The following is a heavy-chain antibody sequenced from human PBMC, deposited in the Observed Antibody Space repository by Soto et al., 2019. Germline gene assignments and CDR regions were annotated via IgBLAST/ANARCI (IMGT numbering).Heavy chain of an antibody. CDR1: GGSISSGGYS. CDR2: IYHSVST. Sequence: PSETLSLTYAVSGGSISSGGYSWSWIRQPPGKGLECIGYIYHSVSTYYNPSLKSRVTISVDRSKNQFSLKLNSVTAADTAVYYCAKDQGSWYFFGAHYWGQGTLVTVSS. CDR3: AKDQGSWYFFGAHY. V-gene: IGHV4-30-2*01. D-gene: IGHD6-13*01. J-gene: IGHJ4*02.